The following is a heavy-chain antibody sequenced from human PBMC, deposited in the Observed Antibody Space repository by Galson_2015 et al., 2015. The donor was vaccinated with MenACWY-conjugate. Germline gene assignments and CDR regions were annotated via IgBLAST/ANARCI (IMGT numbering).Heavy chain of an antibody. CDR3: ARDLCSGGSCYPYGMDV. CDR1: GGSIGSSY. J-gene: IGHJ6*02. D-gene: IGHD2-15*01. V-gene: IGHV4-59*01. Sequence: SETLSLTCSVSGGSIGSSYWSWIRQSPGKGLECIGYIYDGGSTNYNPSLKGRVTISVDTSKNQFSLKLSSVTAADTAVYYCARDLCSGGSCYPYGMDVWGQGTTVTVSS. CDR2: IYDGGST.